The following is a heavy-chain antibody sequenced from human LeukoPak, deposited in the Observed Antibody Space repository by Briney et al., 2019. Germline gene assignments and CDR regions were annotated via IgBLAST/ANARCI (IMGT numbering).Heavy chain of an antibody. J-gene: IGHJ6*03. D-gene: IGHD5-18*01. CDR3: ARDTAMVTYYYYYYMDV. Sequence: PSETLSLTCTVSGGSISSYYWSWLRQPAGKGLECIGRIYTSGSTNYNPSLKSRVTMSVDTSKNQFSLKLSSVTAADTAVYYCARDTAMVTYYYYYYMDVWGKGTTVTVSS. CDR2: IYTSGST. V-gene: IGHV4-4*07. CDR1: GGSISSYY.